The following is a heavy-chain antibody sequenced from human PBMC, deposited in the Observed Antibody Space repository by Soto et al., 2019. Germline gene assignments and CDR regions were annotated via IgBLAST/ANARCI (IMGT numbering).Heavy chain of an antibody. CDR1: GYTFTSYY. CDR2: INASDGST. V-gene: IGHV1-46*01. D-gene: IGHD3-10*01. CDR3: ARGWDFYGSGSPYYFDY. Sequence: ASVKVSCKASGYTFTSYYMHWVRQAPGQGLEWMGIINASDGSTSYAQKFQGRVTMTRDTSTSTAYMELRSLRSDDTAVYYCARGWDFYGSGSPYYFDYWGQGTLVTVSS. J-gene: IGHJ4*02.